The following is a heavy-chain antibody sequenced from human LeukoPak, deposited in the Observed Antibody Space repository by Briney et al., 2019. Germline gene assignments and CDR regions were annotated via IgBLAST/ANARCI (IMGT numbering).Heavy chain of an antibody. CDR2: IYYSGST. CDR3: ARELAAAGFRFEP. D-gene: IGHD6-13*01. Sequence: SETLSLTCTVSGGSISSYYWSWIRQPPGKGLDWIGYIYYSGSTNYNPSLKSRVTISVDTSKNQFSLKLSSVTAADTAVYYCARELAAAGFRFEPWGERRLVTASS. V-gene: IGHV4-59*01. J-gene: IGHJ5*02. CDR1: GGSISSYY.